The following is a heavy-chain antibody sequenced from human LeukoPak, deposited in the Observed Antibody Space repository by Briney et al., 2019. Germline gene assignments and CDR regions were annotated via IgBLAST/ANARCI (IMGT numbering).Heavy chain of an antibody. V-gene: IGHV3-30*09. D-gene: IGHD6-13*01. CDR3: ARDLIAAAGFDY. CDR1: GFTFSSYA. CDR2: ISYDGSNK. J-gene: IGHJ4*02. Sequence: GGSLRLSCAASGFTFSSYAMHWVRQAPGKGLEWVAVISYDGSNKYYADSVKGRFAISRDNSKNTLYLQMNSLRAEDTGVYYCARDLIAAAGFDYWGQGTLVTVSS.